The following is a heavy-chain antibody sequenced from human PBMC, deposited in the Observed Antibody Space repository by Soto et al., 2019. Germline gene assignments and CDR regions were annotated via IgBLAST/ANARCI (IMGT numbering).Heavy chain of an antibody. J-gene: IGHJ4*02. D-gene: IGHD5-12*01. V-gene: IGHV3-74*01. Sequence: GGALRLSCAAPWFSFSTYWVHRVRQTPGKGLVWVSRINSDGSYTNYGDSVKGRFTISRDNAKNTLYLQLNSLRAEDTAVYYCARVSSRGYTGYDLPYWGQGTLVTVSS. CDR1: WFSFSTYW. CDR3: ARVSSRGYTGYDLPY. CDR2: INSDGSYT.